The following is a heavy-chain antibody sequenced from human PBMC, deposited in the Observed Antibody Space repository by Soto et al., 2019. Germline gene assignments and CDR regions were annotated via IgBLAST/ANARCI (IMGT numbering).Heavy chain of an antibody. Sequence: QVPLQESGPGLVKPSQTLSLTCTVSGGSISSGGYYWSWIRQHPGKGLEWIGYIYYSGSTYYNPSLKSRVTISVDTSKNQFSLKLSSVTAADTAVYYCARDRDKKTVTRPYYYYYGMDVWGQGTTVTVSS. CDR3: ARDRDKKTVTRPYYYYYGMDV. CDR2: IYYSGST. J-gene: IGHJ6*02. CDR1: GGSISSGGYY. D-gene: IGHD4-17*01. V-gene: IGHV4-31*03.